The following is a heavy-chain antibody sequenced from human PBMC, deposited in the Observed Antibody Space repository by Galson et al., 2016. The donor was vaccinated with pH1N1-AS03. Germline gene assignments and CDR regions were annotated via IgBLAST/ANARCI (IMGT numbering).Heavy chain of an antibody. D-gene: IGHD3-3*01. V-gene: IGHV1-18*01. Sequence: SVKVSCKASGYTFTTYGISWVRQAPGQGLEWMGWISPYYGDTHFAHKFQERVTLTRDTSTATAYMELRNLRSDDTAVYYCVRESEISGVVFFNYWGQGTLVTVSS. CDR3: VRESEISGVVFFNY. J-gene: IGHJ4*02. CDR2: ISPYYGDT. CDR1: GYTFTTYG.